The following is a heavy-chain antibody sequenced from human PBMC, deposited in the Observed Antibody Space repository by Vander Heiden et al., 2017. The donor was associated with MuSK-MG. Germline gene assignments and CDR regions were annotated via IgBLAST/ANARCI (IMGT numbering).Heavy chain of an antibody. CDR3: AKGNGATTPYM. V-gene: IGHV3-23*01. CDR2: IRGNDGNT. J-gene: IGHJ4*02. D-gene: IGHD1-1*01. Sequence: EVQPLEAGGGLVQPGRFLRFSCAFSRFTLSSHDTGWGRQAPGKGLEWVSAIRGNDGNTYDADSVKGRFTISRDNSKNTLYLQMNRMRAEDTARYYCAKGNGATTPYMWCPGTLVTVSS. CDR1: RFTLSSHD.